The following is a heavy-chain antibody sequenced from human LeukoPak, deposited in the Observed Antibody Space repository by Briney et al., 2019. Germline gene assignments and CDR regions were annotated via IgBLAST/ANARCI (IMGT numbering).Heavy chain of an antibody. CDR2: IGIAGDT. J-gene: IGHJ4*02. CDR1: GFTFSSYD. Sequence: GGSQRLSCAASGFTFSSYDMHWVRQVTGKRLEWVSAIGIAGDTYYQDSVKGRFTISRENAKNSLYLQMNSLRAGDTAVYYCARGGDRDYWGQETVVSISS. V-gene: IGHV3-13*04. CDR3: ARGGDRDY.